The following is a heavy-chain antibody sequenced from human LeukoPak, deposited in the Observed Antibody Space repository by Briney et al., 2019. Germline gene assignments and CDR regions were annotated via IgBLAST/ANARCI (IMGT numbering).Heavy chain of an antibody. Sequence: GASAKVSCKASGDTFSDYYIHWVRQAPGQGLECIAWINPSNGDTDDAQKFQGRVTMTRDTSISTAYMELTRLISDDTAVYYCARVGSSGWYVHPTLDYWGQGTLVTVSS. D-gene: IGHD6-19*01. CDR2: INPSNGDT. V-gene: IGHV1-2*02. J-gene: IGHJ4*02. CDR1: GDTFSDYY. CDR3: ARVGSSGWYVHPTLDY.